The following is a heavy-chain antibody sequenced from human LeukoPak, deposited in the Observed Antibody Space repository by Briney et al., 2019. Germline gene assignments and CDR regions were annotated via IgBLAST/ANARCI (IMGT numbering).Heavy chain of an antibody. CDR3: ARGSSLPYFDY. J-gene: IGHJ4*02. CDR1: GGTFISYA. V-gene: IGHV1-69*05. CDR2: IIPIFGTA. Sequence: SVKVSCKASGGTFISYAISWVRQAPGQGLEWMGRIIPIFGTANYAQKFQGRVTITTDESTSTAYMELSSLRSEDTAVYYCARGSSLPYFDYWGQGTLVTVSS. D-gene: IGHD6-6*01.